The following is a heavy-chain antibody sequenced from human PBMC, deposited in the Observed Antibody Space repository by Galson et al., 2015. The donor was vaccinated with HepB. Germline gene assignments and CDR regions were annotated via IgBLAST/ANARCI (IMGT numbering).Heavy chain of an antibody. CDR1: GYIFTSYW. CDR2: IYPGDSDT. J-gene: IGHJ2*01. D-gene: IGHD5-24*01. Sequence: QSGAEVKKPGESLKISCKGSGYIFTSYWIGWVRQMPGKGLEWMGIIYPGDSDTRYSPSFQGQVTISADKSISTAYLQCSSLKASDTAMYYCARHKRGGDGYRSFDPWGRGTLVTVSS. CDR3: ARHKRGGDGYRSFDP. V-gene: IGHV5-51*01.